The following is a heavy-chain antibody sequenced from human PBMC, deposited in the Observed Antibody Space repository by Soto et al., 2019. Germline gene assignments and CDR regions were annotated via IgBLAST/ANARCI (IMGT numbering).Heavy chain of an antibody. D-gene: IGHD3-10*01. CDR1: GASITRDFSY. V-gene: IGHV4-39*01. CDR2: IHDRGST. J-gene: IGHJ4*02. CDR3: ARHSGEGYPPWHF. Sequence: QLQLLESGPGLVKPSETLSLRCTVSGASITRDFSYWGWIRQHPGKGLEWIGSIHDRGSTYYNLSGRRRVTITLQTSPTQFSLTLSSVTAADTAVYYNARHSGEGYPPWHFWGQGTLVTVSS.